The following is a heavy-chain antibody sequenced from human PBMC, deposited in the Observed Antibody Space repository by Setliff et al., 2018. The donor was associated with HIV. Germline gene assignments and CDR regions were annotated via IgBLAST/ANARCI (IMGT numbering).Heavy chain of an antibody. Sequence: PSETLSLTCTVSGDSISGNYWSWIRQPAGKRLEWIGRINYGGASPPTYNPSFKRRVTMSADTSKSQFSLSQTSVTAADTAIYHCVRETPTTGQRWFDTWGRGILVTVSS. V-gene: IGHV4-4*07. CDR2: INYGGASPP. CDR1: GDSISGNY. D-gene: IGHD1-1*01. J-gene: IGHJ5*02. CDR3: VRETPTTGQRWFDT.